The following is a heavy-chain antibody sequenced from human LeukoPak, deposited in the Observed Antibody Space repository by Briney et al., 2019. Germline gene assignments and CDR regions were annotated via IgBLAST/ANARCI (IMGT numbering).Heavy chain of an antibody. CDR3: ATVRPPYYYDSSGYYYYDY. D-gene: IGHD3-22*01. Sequence: ASVRVPCKVSGYTLTELSMHWVRQAPGKGLEWMGGFDPEDGETIYAQKFQGRVTMTEDTSTDTAYMELSSLRSEDTAVYYCATVRPPYYYDSSGYYYYDYWGQGTLVTVSS. V-gene: IGHV1-24*01. J-gene: IGHJ4*02. CDR2: FDPEDGET. CDR1: GYTLTELS.